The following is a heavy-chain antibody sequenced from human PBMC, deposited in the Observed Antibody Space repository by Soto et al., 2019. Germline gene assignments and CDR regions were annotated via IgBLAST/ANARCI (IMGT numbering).Heavy chain of an antibody. J-gene: IGHJ5*02. CDR1: GFTFSSYG. CDR2: ISGSGYST. V-gene: IGHV3-23*01. CDR3: AKDPGKSTNDFWFDP. D-gene: IGHD2-8*01. Sequence: ESGGGLVQPGGSLRLSCAASGFTFSSYGMSWVRQAPGKGLEWVSVISGSGYSTYYADSVKGRFTISRDNSKNTLYLQMNSLRAEDTAVYYCAKDPGKSTNDFWFDPWGQGTLVTVSS.